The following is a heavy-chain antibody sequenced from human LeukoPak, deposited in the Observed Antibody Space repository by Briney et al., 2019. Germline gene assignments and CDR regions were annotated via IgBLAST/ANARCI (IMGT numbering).Heavy chain of an antibody. J-gene: IGHJ6*04. Sequence: GGSLRLSCAASGFTFSRHWMSWVRQAPGKGLGWVANIKKDGSEKYYVDSVKGRFTISRDNAKTSLYLHMNSLRAEDTAVYYCAELGITMIGGVWGKGTTVTISS. CDR3: AELGITMIGGV. CDR2: IKKDGSEK. V-gene: IGHV3-7*01. D-gene: IGHD3-10*02. CDR1: GFTFSRHW.